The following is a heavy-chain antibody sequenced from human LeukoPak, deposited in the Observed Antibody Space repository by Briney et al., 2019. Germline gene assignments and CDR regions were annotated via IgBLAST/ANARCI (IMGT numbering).Heavy chain of an antibody. CDR3: VREYSSSSGRAFDI. V-gene: IGHV3-74*01. Sequence: GGSLTLSCAASGFTLSSYWMHWLRQAPGKGLVWVSRISTDGSSTNSADSVKGRFTISRDNAKNTLYLQMNSLRAEDTAVYYCVREYSSSSGRAFDIWGQGTMVTVSP. J-gene: IGHJ3*02. CDR1: GFTLSSYW. D-gene: IGHD6-6*01. CDR2: ISTDGSST.